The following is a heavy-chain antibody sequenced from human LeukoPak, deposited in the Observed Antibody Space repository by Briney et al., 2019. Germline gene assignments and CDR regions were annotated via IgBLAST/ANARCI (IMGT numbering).Heavy chain of an antibody. V-gene: IGHV3-53*01. CDR1: GFTVSSKF. J-gene: IGHJ6*02. CDR3: ARDSPYYYYYGMDV. Sequence: PGGSLRLSCAASGFTVSSKFMSWVRQAPGKGLEWVSIIHSGGTTYHADSVKGRFSISRDNSKNTLYLQMNSLRAEDTAVYYCARDSPYYYYYGMDVWGQGTTVTVSS. CDR2: IHSGGTT.